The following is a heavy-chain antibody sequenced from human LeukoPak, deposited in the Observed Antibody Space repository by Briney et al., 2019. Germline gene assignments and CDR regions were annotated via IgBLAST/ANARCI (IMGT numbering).Heavy chain of an antibody. CDR2: ISAYNGNT. CDR3: ARGPGFYYYDTSGSLDY. Sequence: ASVKVSCTASGYTFTNYVISCVRQAPGQGLEWMGWISAYNGNTNYAQRLQGRVTMTTDTSTSTAYMELRSLRSDDTAVYYCARGPGFYYYDTSGSLDYWGQGTLVTVSS. CDR1: GYTFTNYV. V-gene: IGHV1-18*01. J-gene: IGHJ4*02. D-gene: IGHD3-22*01.